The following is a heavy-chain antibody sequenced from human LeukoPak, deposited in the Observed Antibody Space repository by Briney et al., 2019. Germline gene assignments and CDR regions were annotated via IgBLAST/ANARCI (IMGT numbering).Heavy chain of an antibody. V-gene: IGHV3-21*01. CDR2: ISISSSYI. CDR3: AREGGVVVVPAAIDY. J-gene: IGHJ4*02. CDR1: GFTFSSYS. Sequence: GGSLRLSCAASGFTFSSYSMNWVRRAPGKGLEWLSSISISSSYIYYADSVKGRFTTSRDNAKNSLYLQMNSLRAEETAGYYCAREGGVVVVPAAIDYWGQGTLVTVSS. D-gene: IGHD2-2*01.